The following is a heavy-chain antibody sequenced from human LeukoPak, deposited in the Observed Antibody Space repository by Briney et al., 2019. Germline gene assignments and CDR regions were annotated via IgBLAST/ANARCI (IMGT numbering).Heavy chain of an antibody. CDR3: ARFQIVVVPAAINWFDP. J-gene: IGHJ5*02. CDR1: GYTFTGYY. Sequence: GSVEVSCKASGYTFTGYYMHWVRQAPGQGLEWMGWINPSSGGTNYAHKFQGRVTMTRDTSASTAYMELSRLRSDDTAVYYCARFQIVVVPAAINWFDPWGQGTLVTVSS. V-gene: IGHV1-2*02. D-gene: IGHD2-2*02. CDR2: INPSSGGT.